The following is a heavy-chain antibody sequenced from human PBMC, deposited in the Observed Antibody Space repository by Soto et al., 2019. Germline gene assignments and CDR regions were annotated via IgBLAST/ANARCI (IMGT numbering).Heavy chain of an antibody. CDR1: AFSFTNAW. D-gene: IGHD5-18*01. CDR3: STGRSTYGLDS. V-gene: IGHV3-15*01. Sequence: GGSLRLSCVASAFSFTNAWMSWVRQAPGKGLEWVGRIKSITDGGTTDYAAPVKGRFTVSRDDSNNTLYLQMNSLKTEDTAVYYCSTGRSTYGLDSWGQGTLVTVSS. J-gene: IGHJ4*02. CDR2: IKSITDGGTT.